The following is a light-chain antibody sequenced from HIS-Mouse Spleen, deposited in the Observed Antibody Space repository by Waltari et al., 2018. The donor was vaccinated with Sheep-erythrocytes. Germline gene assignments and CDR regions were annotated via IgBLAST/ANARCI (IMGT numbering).Light chain of an antibody. J-gene: IGLJ3*02. V-gene: IGLV2-14*01. CDR1: SSDVGGYNY. CDR3: SSYTSSSTWV. CDR2: EVK. Sequence: QSALTQPASVSGSPGQSITIPCTGTSSDVGGYNYFSWYQQHPGKDPKLMIYEVKNRPSGVSNRFSGSKSGNTASLTISGLQAEDEADYYCSSYTSSSTWVFGGGTKLTVL.